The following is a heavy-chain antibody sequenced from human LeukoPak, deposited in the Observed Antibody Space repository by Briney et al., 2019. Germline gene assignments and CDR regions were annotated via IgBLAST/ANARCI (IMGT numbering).Heavy chain of an antibody. CDR1: GFTFSNYA. CDR2: ISSNGGIT. CDR3: VKDKYPVVVAATLDY. Sequence: PGGSLRLSCSASGFTFSNYAMHWVRQAPGKGLEYVSDISSNGGITYYADSVKGRFAVSRDNSKNMLYLQMNSLRAEDTAVYYCVKDKYPVVVAATLDYWGQGILVTLSS. J-gene: IGHJ4*02. D-gene: IGHD2-15*01. V-gene: IGHV3-64D*09.